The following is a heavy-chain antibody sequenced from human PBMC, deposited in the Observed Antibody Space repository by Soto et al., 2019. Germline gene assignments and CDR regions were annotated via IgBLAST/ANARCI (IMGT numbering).Heavy chain of an antibody. CDR2: IITAFGTT. CDR1: GDTFKSYV. D-gene: IGHD5-18*01. V-gene: IGHV1-69*01. CDR3: TRSYGYNFGGSLDN. Sequence: QVQLVQSGPEVKKPGSSVKFSCKASGDTFKSYVITWVRQAPGQGLEWLGGIITAFGTTSYAQNFQDRLTITADEAATTDHMELSSLTSDDTAMYYCTRSYGYNFGGSLDNWGQGTLVTVSS. J-gene: IGHJ4*02.